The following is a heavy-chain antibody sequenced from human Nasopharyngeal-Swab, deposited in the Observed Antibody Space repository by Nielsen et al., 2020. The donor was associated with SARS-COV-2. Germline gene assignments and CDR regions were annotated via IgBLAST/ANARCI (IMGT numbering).Heavy chain of an antibody. CDR1: VYSFTSHY. D-gene: IGHD5-18*01. CDR3: AREPYVDTAMGRFDY. Sequence: SVNVSCQASVYSFTSHYMHWVRQAPGQGLEWMGIINPSGGSTSYAQKLQGRVTMTRDTSTSTVSMELSSLRSEDTAVYYCAREPYVDTAMGRFDYWGQGTLVTVSS. J-gene: IGHJ4*02. V-gene: IGHV1-46*01. CDR2: INPSGGST.